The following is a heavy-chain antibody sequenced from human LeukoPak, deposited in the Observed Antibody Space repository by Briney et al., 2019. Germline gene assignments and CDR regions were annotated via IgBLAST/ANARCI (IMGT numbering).Heavy chain of an antibody. CDR2: IKQDGSEK. CDR1: GFTFSSYA. CDR3: ARTAGVSDY. V-gene: IGHV3-7*01. D-gene: IGHD2-8*01. Sequence: GGSLRLSCAASGFTFSSYAMHWVRQAPGKGLEWVANIKQDGSEKYYVDSVKGRFTISRDNAKNSQYLQMNSLRAEDTAVYYCARTAGVSDYWGQGTLVTVSS. J-gene: IGHJ4*02.